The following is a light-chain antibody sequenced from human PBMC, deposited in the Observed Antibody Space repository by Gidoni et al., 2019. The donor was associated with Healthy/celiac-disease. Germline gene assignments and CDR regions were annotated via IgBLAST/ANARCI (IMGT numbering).Light chain of an antibody. CDR2: LGS. Sequence: VMTQSPLALPVTPGEPASISCRSSQSLLHSNGYNYLDWYLQKPGQSPQLLIYLGSNRASGVPDRFSGSGSGTDFTLKISRVEAEDVGVYYCMQALQTTWTFGQGTKVEIK. CDR3: MQALQTTWT. CDR1: QSLLHSNGYNY. V-gene: IGKV2-28*01. J-gene: IGKJ1*01.